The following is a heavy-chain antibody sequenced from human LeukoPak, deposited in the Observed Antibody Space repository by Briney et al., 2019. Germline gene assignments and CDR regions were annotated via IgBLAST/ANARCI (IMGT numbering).Heavy chain of an antibody. CDR3: ARVRRTGYSYGFVFLGEFDY. CDR2: IYYSGST. D-gene: IGHD5-18*01. Sequence: PSETLSLTCTVSGGSVNSGSYYWNWIRQPSGKGLEWIGYIYYSGSTNYNPSLKSRVTISVDTSKNQFSLKLSSVTAADTAVYYCARVRRTGYSYGFVFLGEFDYWGQGTLVTVSS. V-gene: IGHV4-61*01. CDR1: GGSVNSGSYY. J-gene: IGHJ4*02.